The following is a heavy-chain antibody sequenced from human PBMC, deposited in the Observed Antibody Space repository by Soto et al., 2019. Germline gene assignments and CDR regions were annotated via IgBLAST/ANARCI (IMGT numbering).Heavy chain of an antibody. Sequence: GGSLRLSCAASGFTFSSYWMSWVRQAPGKGLEWVANIKQDGSEKYYVDSVKGRFTISRDNAKNSLYLQMNSLRAEDTAVYYCARVSVVRGVIITGPLYYYYGMDVWGQGTTVTVSS. J-gene: IGHJ6*02. V-gene: IGHV3-7*01. CDR3: ARVSVVRGVIITGPLYYYYGMDV. CDR2: IKQDGSEK. D-gene: IGHD3-10*01. CDR1: GFTFSSYW.